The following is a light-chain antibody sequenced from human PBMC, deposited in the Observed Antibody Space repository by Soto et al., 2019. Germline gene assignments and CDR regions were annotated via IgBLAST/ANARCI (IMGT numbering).Light chain of an antibody. CDR3: CSYAGSSTFVV. J-gene: IGLJ2*01. Sequence: QSALTQPASVSGSPGQSITISCTGTISDIGGYNFISWYQHHPGKAPKLMIYEGSKRPSGVSNRFSGSKSGNTASLTISGLQAEDEADYYCCSYAGSSTFVVFGGGTKLTVL. CDR1: ISDIGGYNF. CDR2: EGS. V-gene: IGLV2-23*03.